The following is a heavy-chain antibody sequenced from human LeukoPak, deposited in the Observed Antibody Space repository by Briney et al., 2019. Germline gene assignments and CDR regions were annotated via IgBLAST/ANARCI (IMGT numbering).Heavy chain of an antibody. V-gene: IGHV1-2*02. CDR3: ARGRGSHFDY. CDR1: GYSFTVYY. D-gene: IGHD3-10*01. CDR2: INPNSGGT. Sequence: ASVKVSCKASGYSFTVYYMFWVRQAPGQGLEWMGWINPNSGGTNYAQKFQGRVTMTRDTSITTAYMELSRLRSDDTAVYYCARGRGSHFDYWGQGTLVTVSS. J-gene: IGHJ4*02.